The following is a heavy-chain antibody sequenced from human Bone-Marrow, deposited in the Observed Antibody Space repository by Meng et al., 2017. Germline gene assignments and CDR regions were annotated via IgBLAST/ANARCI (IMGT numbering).Heavy chain of an antibody. V-gene: IGHV3-30*04. CDR3: ARAEYSNSWFAVRTAYYYGMDV. Sequence: GESLKTSCAASGSIFSSYAMHLVRQAPGKGLEWVAVISYDGSNKYYADYVKGRFTISRDNSKNTLYLQMNSLIGEDTAVYCCARAEYSNSWFAVRTAYYYGMDVWGQGTTVTVSS. CDR2: ISYDGSNK. D-gene: IGHD6-13*01. CDR1: GSIFSSYA. J-gene: IGHJ6*02.